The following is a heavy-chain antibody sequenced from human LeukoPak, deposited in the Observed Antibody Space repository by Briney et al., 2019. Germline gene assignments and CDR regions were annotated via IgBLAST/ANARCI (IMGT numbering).Heavy chain of an antibody. D-gene: IGHD4-17*01. CDR3: ARARGDYGWIDY. CDR2: ILYSGST. V-gene: IGHV4-59*02. CDR1: GGSVSCNY. Sequence: PSETLSLTCTVAGGSVSCNYWSWIRQPPGRGPEWIGYILYSGSTNYHPSLKSRVNISADTSKNQVSRKLSSVTAADTAIYYCARARGDYGWIDYWGQGTLVTVSS. J-gene: IGHJ4*02.